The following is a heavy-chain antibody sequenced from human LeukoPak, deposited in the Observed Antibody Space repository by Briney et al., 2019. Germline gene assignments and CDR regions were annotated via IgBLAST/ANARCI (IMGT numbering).Heavy chain of an antibody. CDR3: ARRLVYAITNWFDP. V-gene: IGHV4-34*01. J-gene: IGHJ5*02. CDR2: INHSGST. CDR1: GGSFSGYY. D-gene: IGHD2-8*01. Sequence: PSETLSLTCAVYGGSFSGYYWSWIRQPPGKGLEWIGEINHSGSTNYNPSLKSRVTISVDTSKNQFSLKLSSVTAADTAVYYCARRLVYAITNWFDPWGQGTLVTVSS.